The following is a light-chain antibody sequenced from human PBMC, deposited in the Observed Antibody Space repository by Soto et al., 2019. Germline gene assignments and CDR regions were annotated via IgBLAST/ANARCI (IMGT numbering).Light chain of an antibody. J-gene: IGKJ1*01. CDR3: QDYGSSRT. Sequence: EVVLTQSPGTLSLSPGERATLSCRVSQSVTNSYLAWYQQKPGQAPRLLIYDASQRATGIPDRFSGSGSETDFTLTITRLEPDDFAVYFCQDYGSSRTFGQGTRVEIK. CDR1: QSVTNSY. V-gene: IGKV3-20*01. CDR2: DAS.